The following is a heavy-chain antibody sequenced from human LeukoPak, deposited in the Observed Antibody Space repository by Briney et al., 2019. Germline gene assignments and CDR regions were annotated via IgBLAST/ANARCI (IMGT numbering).Heavy chain of an antibody. Sequence: GAALKTSCKGAGSIFTSYWIGWGRPLPGKGLEWMGIIYPGDSDTRYSPPFQGQVTISADKSISTAYLQWSSLKASDTAMYYCARHRGYCGYDWISTWGQGTLVTVSS. D-gene: IGHD5-12*01. CDR3: ARHRGYCGYDWIST. CDR2: IYPGDSDT. V-gene: IGHV5-51*01. CDR1: GSIFTSYW. J-gene: IGHJ5*02.